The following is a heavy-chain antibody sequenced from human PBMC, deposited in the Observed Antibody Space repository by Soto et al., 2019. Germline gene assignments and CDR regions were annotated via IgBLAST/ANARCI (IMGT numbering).Heavy chain of an antibody. J-gene: IGHJ6*03. CDR3: ARGSWDDVSGHYYMDV. V-gene: IGHV6-1*01. CDR1: GDSVSSNSAG. CDR2: TYYKSKWYY. D-gene: IGHD1-1*01. Sequence: SQTLSLTCDISGDSVSSNSAGWNWIRQTPSRGLEWLGRTYYKSKWYYTYAASVKSRIPVSPDTSKNQFSLQLTSVTPEDTAVYYCARGSWDDVSGHYYMDVWDKGTTVTVPS.